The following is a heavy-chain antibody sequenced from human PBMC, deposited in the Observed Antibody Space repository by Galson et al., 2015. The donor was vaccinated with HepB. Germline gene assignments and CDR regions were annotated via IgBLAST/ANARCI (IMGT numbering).Heavy chain of an antibody. CDR2: INGRGATR. J-gene: IGHJ5*02. CDR3: VKEGAWFGGDWFDP. D-gene: IGHD3-16*01. V-gene: IGHV3-23*01. CDR1: GFIFRHHA. Sequence: SLRLSCAGSGFIFRHHAMAWIRQAPGKGLEWVSGINGRGATRSYSDAVKGRFSISRDNSKDTVFLQMDNLRPEDTAVYYCVKEGAWFGGDWFDPWGQGALVTVS.